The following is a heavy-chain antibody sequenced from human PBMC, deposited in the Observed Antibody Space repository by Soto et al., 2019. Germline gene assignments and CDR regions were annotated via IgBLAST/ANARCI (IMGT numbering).Heavy chain of an antibody. CDR2: IIPILGIA. V-gene: IGHV1-69*02. CDR3: AASGYYYYYGMDV. J-gene: IGHJ6*02. CDR1: GGTFCSYT. Sequence: ASVKVSCKASGGTFCSYTISWVRQAPGQGLEWMGRIIPILGIANYAQKFQGRVTITADKSTSTAYMELSSLRSEDTAVYYCAASGYYYYYGMDVWGQGTTVTVSS. D-gene: IGHD6-19*01.